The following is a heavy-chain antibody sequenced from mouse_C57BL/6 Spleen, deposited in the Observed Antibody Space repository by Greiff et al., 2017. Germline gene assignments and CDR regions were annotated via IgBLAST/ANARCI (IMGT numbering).Heavy chain of an antibody. J-gene: IGHJ3*01. D-gene: IGHD1-1*01. CDR2: ISYDGSN. CDR1: GYSITSGYY. CDR3: AREGYGSSRAWFAY. V-gene: IGHV3-6*01. Sequence: VQLQQSGPGLVKPSQSLSLTCSVTGYSITSGYYWNWIRQFPGNKLEWMGYISYDGSNNYNPSLKNRISITRDTSKNQFFLKLNSVTTEDTATYFCAREGYGSSRAWFAYWGQGTQVTVSA.